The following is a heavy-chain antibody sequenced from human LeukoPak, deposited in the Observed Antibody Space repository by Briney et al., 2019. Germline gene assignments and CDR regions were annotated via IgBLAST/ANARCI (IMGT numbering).Heavy chain of an antibody. D-gene: IGHD6-13*01. J-gene: IGHJ6*02. CDR2: ISYDGSNK. V-gene: IGHV3-30*18. Sequence: GGSLRLSCAASGFTFSSYGMHWVRQAPGKGLEWVAVISYDGSNKYYADSVKGRFTISRDNSKNTLYLQMNSLRAEDTAVYYCAKEFRIAAAGTPLYYYYGMDVWGQGTTVTVSS. CDR3: AKEFRIAAAGTPLYYYYGMDV. CDR1: GFTFSSYG.